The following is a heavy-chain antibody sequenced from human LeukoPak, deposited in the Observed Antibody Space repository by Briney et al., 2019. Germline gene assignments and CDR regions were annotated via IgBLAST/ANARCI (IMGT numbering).Heavy chain of an antibody. Sequence: ASVKVSCKASGYTFTSYYMHWVRQAPGQGLEWMGIINPSGGSTSYAQKFQGRVTMTRDMSTSTVYMELSSLRSEDTAVYYCARVRRDSGSYYSRVGAYDYWGQGTLVTVSS. CDR2: INPSGGST. V-gene: IGHV1-46*01. CDR1: GYTFTSYY. CDR3: ARVRRDSGSYYSRVGAYDY. D-gene: IGHD1-26*01. J-gene: IGHJ4*02.